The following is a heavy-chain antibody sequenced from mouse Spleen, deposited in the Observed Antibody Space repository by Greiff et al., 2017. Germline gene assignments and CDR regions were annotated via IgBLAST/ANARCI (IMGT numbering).Heavy chain of an antibody. Sequence: EVMLVESGGGLVQPGGSRKLSCAASGFTFSSFGMHWVRQAPEKGLEWVAYISSGSSTIYYADTVKGRFTISRDNPKNTLFLQMTSLRSEDTAMYYCARSPLTGTYAMDYWGQGTSVTVSS. CDR2: ISSGSSTI. J-gene: IGHJ4*01. CDR3: ARSPLTGTYAMDY. D-gene: IGHD4-1*01. V-gene: IGHV5-17*02. CDR1: GFTFSSFG.